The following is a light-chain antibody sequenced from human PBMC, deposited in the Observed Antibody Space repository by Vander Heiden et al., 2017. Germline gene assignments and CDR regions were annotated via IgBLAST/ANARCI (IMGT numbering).Light chain of an antibody. V-gene: IGKV3-20*01. Sequence: ETVFTQSSGTLSLSPGATPTLSCRASQSVSSSYLAWYQQKPGQAPKLLIYGASSRATGIPDRFSGSGSGTDFTLTISRLEPEDFAVYYCQQSGNSPQTFGQGTKVEIK. J-gene: IGKJ1*01. CDR1: QSVSSSY. CDR3: QQSGNSPQT. CDR2: GAS.